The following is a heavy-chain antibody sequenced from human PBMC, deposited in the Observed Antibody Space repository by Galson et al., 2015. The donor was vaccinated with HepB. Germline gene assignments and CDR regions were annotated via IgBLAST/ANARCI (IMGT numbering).Heavy chain of an antibody. CDR3: AKVTGQGVSGTYNVLGH. D-gene: IGHD1-26*01. CDR2: ISGSGATT. V-gene: IGHV3-23*01. Sequence: SLRLSCAVSGLAFSTYAMGWVRQAPGKGLEWVSGISGSGATTAYADSVTGRFSISKDKSKNSLFLQMNSLRAEDTAVYYCAKVTGQGVSGTYNVLGHWGQGTLVTVSS. CDR1: GLAFSTYA. J-gene: IGHJ1*01.